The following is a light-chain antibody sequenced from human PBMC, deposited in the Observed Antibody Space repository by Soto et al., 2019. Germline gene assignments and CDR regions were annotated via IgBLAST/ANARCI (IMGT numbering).Light chain of an antibody. V-gene: IGKV3-20*01. Sequence: EIVLTQSPGTLSLSPGERATLSCRASQSVSSSYLAWYQQKPGQAPRLLIYGASSRATGIPDRFRGSGSGTDLTLTISRLEPEDFVVYYCQQYGSSPPWTFGQGTKVEIK. CDR3: QQYGSSPPWT. CDR1: QSVSSSY. J-gene: IGKJ1*01. CDR2: GAS.